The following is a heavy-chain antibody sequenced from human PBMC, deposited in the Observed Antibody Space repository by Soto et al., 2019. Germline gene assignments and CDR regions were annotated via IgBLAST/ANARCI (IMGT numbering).Heavy chain of an antibody. J-gene: IGHJ5*02. Sequence: LQLQESGPGLVKPSETLSLTCTVSGAPISSNDYFWGWIRQPPGKGLEFIASMLYSGGTYHEPSLKSRVTLSLETSNNQFSVRLKSATSADTATYYCAGVVVGASRLADVHHWGEGTLVTVSS. CDR2: MLYSGGT. D-gene: IGHD2-15*01. V-gene: IGHV4-39*01. CDR1: GAPISSNDYF. CDR3: AGVVVGASRLADVHH.